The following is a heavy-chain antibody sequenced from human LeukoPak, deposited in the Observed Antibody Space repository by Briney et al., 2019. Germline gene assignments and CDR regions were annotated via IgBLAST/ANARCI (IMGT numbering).Heavy chain of an antibody. D-gene: IGHD3/OR15-3a*01. J-gene: IGHJ5*02. CDR3: ARQEIGLRSFDP. V-gene: IGHV4-39*01. CDR1: GGAISSSLYH. Sequence: SETLSLTCTVSGGAISSSLYHWGWIRQSPGKNLEWLGSIYYTGTTHYNPSLKSRVTISVDTSKNQFSLNLSSVTAADTAVYYCARQEIGLRSFDPWGQGTLVTVSS. CDR2: IYYTGTT.